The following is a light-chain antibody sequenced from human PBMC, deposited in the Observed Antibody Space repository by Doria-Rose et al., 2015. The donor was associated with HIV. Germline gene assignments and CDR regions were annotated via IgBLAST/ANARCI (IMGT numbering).Light chain of an antibody. Sequence: EIVMTQSPGTLSLSPGERATLSCRASQSFSSTYLAWYQQKPGQAPSLLIYDGSTRATGSPDRCSASGSGTDFTLTINRLEPEDFALYYCHQYGTSWMFGQGTKVEI. CDR3: HQYGTSWM. CDR1: QSFSSTY. J-gene: IGKJ1*01. V-gene: IGKV3-20*01. CDR2: DGS.